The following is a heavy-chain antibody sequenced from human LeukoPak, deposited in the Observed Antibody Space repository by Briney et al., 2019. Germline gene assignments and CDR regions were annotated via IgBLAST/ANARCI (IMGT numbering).Heavy chain of an antibody. CDR2: INAYNVNT. CDR1: GYPFSAYG. J-gene: IGHJ4*02. CDR3: VRAGGSRWYGGAYFDY. Sequence: ASVKVSCKTSGYPFSAYGLAWVRQAPGQGLEWMGWINAYNVNTNYAENLQGRVTFTTDTSTSTAYMEMRSLRSDDTAVYYCVRAGGSRWYGGAYFDYWGQGTLVTVSS. V-gene: IGHV1-18*01. D-gene: IGHD6-19*01.